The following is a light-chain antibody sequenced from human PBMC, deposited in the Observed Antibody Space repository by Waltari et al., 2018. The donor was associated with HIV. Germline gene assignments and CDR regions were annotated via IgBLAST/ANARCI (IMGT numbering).Light chain of an antibody. CDR1: ALAKQY. J-gene: IGLJ1*01. CDR3: RSADTGGTRV. CDR2: KDT. Sequence: SFELTQPPSVSVSPGQTARITCSGDALAKQYPYWYQQKPGQAPVVVIYKDTERPSGIPERFSGSSSGTTVTLTISGVQSEDEADYYCRSADTGGTRVFGPGTKVTVL. V-gene: IGLV3-25*03.